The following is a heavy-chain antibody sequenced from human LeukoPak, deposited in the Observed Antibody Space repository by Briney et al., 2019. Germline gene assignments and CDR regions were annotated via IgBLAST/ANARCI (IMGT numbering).Heavy chain of an antibody. CDR2: INPSAGTT. J-gene: IGHJ4*02. D-gene: IGHD2-15*01. CDR3: ARLYCSAGNCYPDPDY. V-gene: IGHV1-46*01. Sequence: ASVKASCKASGYTFTGYYMHWVRQAPGQGLEWMGIINPSAGTTSYPQRFQGRVSMTRDTSASTVYMELSSLRSDDTAVYFCARLYCSAGNCYPDPDYWGQGTLVTVSS. CDR1: GYTFTGYY.